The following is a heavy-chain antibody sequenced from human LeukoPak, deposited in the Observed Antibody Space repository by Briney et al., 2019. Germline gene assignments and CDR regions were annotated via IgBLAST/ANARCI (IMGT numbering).Heavy chain of an antibody. J-gene: IGHJ3*02. CDR2: INHSGST. D-gene: IGHD5-12*01. V-gene: IGHV4-34*01. CDR1: GGSFSGYY. CDR3: ARTLVADAFDI. Sequence: SETLSLTCAVYGGSFSGYYWSWIRQPPGKGLEWIGEINHSGSTNYNPSLKSRVTISVDTSKNQLSLKLSSVTAADTAVYYCARTLVADAFDIWGQGTMVTVSS.